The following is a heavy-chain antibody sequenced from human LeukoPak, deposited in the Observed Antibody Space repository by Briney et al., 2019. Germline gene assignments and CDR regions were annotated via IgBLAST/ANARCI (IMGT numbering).Heavy chain of an antibody. Sequence: SETLSLTCTVSGGSISSYYWSWIRQPPGKGLEWIGYIYYSGSTTYNPSLKSRVTISVDTSKNQFSLKLSSVTAADTAVYYCARDSMARDYMDVWGKGTTVTVSS. CDR1: GGSISSYY. V-gene: IGHV4-59*01. J-gene: IGHJ6*03. CDR2: IYYSGST. D-gene: IGHD2/OR15-2a*01. CDR3: ARDSMARDYMDV.